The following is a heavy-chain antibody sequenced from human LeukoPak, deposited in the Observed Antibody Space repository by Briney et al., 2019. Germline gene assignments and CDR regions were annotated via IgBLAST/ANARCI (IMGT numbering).Heavy chain of an antibody. CDR2: IKQDGSEK. D-gene: IGHD1-1*01. J-gene: IGHJ4*02. CDR3: AREARPHLDY. CDR1: GFSFSSYW. V-gene: IGHV3-7*01. Sequence: GGSLRLSCAASGFSFSSYWMTWVRQAPGKGLEWVANIKQDGSEKNYVDSVKGRFTISRDNAKKSLYLQVNSLRADDTAVYYCAREARPHLDYWGQGTLVTAST.